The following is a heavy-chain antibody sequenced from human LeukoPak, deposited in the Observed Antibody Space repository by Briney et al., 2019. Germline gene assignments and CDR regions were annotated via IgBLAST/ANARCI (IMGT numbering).Heavy chain of an antibody. CDR1: GFTFSSYS. J-gene: IGHJ4*02. CDR2: ISSSSSYI. D-gene: IGHD2-21*02. CDR3: ARVGRLLPNFDY. V-gene: IGHV3-21*01. Sequence: GGSLRLSCAASGFTFSSYSMNWVRQAPGKGLEWVSSISSSSSYIYYADSVKGRFTISRDNAKNSLYLQMNSLRAEDTAVYYCARVGRLLPNFDYWGQGTLVTVSS.